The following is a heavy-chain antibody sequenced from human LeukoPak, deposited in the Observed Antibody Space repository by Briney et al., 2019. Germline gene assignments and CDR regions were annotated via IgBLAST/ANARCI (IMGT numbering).Heavy chain of an antibody. CDR3: ARESHSGSYFFGAFDI. V-gene: IGHV1-69*13. Sequence: SVKVSCKASGYTFTSYAISWVRQAPGQGLEWMGGIIPIFGTANYAQKFQGRVTITADESTSTAYMELSSLRSEDTAVYYCARESHSGSYFFGAFDIWGQGTMVTVSS. D-gene: IGHD1-26*01. J-gene: IGHJ3*02. CDR1: GYTFTSYA. CDR2: IIPIFGTA.